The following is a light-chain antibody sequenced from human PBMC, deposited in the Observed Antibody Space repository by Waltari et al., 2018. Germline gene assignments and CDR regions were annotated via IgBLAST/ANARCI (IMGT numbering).Light chain of an antibody. Sequence: QSVLTQPPSASGTPGQRVPIFCSGSTSNIGSNYVYSYQHLPGTAPKVLIYRNNPRPSGVPDRVSGSKSDTSASLAISGVRSEDDAHYYCAVWDDSLSGWVFGGGTKVTVL. J-gene: IGLJ3*02. CDR2: RNN. CDR3: AVWDDSLSGWV. V-gene: IGLV1-47*01. CDR1: TSNIGSNY.